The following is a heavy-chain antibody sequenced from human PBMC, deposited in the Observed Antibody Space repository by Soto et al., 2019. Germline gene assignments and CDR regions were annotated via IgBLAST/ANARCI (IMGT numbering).Heavy chain of an antibody. CDR3: ARSDYYDSRVPLY. Sequence: GESLKISCKGSGYSFTSYWIGWVRQIPGKGLEWMGIIYPGDSDTRYSPSFQGQATISADKSISTAYLQWSSLKASDTAMYYCARSDYYDSRVPLYWGQGTLVTAPQ. CDR2: IYPGDSDT. J-gene: IGHJ4*02. V-gene: IGHV5-51*01. CDR1: GYSFTSYW. D-gene: IGHD3-22*01.